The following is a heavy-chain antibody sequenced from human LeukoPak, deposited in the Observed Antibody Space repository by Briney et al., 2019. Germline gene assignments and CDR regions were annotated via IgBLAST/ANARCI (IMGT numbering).Heavy chain of an antibody. CDR3: ARGPRSSSWYAGASFDY. J-gene: IGHJ4*02. Sequence: GGSLRLSCAASGFTFSSYGMHWVRQAPGKGLEWVAVIWYDGSNRYYADSVKGRFTISRDNSKNTLYLQMNSLRAEDAAVYYCARGPRSSSWYAGASFDYWGQGTLVTVSS. CDR1: GFTFSSYG. CDR2: IWYDGSNR. D-gene: IGHD6-13*01. V-gene: IGHV3-33*01.